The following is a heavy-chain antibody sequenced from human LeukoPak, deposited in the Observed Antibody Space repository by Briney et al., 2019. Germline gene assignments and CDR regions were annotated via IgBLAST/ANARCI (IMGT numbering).Heavy chain of an antibody. CDR3: ASSGVGASRVDY. CDR1: GGSISSGGYY. CDR2: INHSGST. Sequence: SETLSLTCTVSGGSISSGGYYWSWLRQPPGKGLEWIGEINHSGSTNYNPSLKSRVTISVDTSKNQFSLKLSSVTAADTAVYYCASSGVGASRVDYWGQGTLVTVSS. V-gene: IGHV4-39*07. J-gene: IGHJ4*02. D-gene: IGHD1-26*01.